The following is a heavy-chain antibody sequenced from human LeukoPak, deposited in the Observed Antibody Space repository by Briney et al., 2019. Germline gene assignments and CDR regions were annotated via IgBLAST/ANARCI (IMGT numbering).Heavy chain of an antibody. CDR3: ARFTAARPIY. V-gene: IGHV3-74*01. J-gene: IGHJ4*02. CDR1: GFTFSSNW. CDR2: INIDGSHT. D-gene: IGHD6-6*01. Sequence: GGSLRLSCAASGFTFSSNWMHWVRQAPGKGLVWVSHINIDGSHTNYADSVKGRFTTSRDNAENMLYLEMNSLRVEDTAVYYCARFTAARPIYWGQGLLVTVSS.